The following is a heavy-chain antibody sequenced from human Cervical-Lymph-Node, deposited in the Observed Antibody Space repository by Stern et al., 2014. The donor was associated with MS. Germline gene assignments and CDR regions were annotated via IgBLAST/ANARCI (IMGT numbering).Heavy chain of an antibody. Sequence: QVQLQQWGAGLLKPSETLSLTCGVNGGSFDAFYWSWIRQPPGRGLEWIGEISHSGYTNYKPSLKSRVTISVDTSTNPFNLTLNPVTAADTAVYYCARTWIAVRNTKWFDPWGQGTLVTVSS. CDR2: ISHSGYT. D-gene: IGHD6-6*01. V-gene: IGHV4-34*01. CDR3: ARTWIAVRNTKWFDP. J-gene: IGHJ5*02. CDR1: GGSFDAFY.